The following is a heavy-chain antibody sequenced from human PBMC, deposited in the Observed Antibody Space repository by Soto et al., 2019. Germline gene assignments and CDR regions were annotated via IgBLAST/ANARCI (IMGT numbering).Heavy chain of an antibody. CDR2: IYPGGSDT. J-gene: IGHJ4*02. V-gene: IGHV5-51*01. CDR1: GYSFTSYW. CDR3: AREDGGYNWRY. Sequence: GESLKISCKGSGYSFTSYWIGWVRQMPGKGLEWMGIIYPGGSDTRYSPSFQGQVTISVDKSINTAYLQRSSLKASDTAMYYCAREDGGYNWRYWAQGTLVTVSS. D-gene: IGHD5-12*01.